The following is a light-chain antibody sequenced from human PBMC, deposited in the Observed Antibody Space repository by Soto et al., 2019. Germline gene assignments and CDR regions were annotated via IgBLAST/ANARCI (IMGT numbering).Light chain of an antibody. Sequence: IQLTQSPSSLSASVGDTITITCRASQRISTHLNWYQQKPGKAPNLLIYAAYNLQSGIPSRFSGSGSGTDFTLTISSLQPEDFATYYCQQSYSTPRTFGQGTKV. CDR2: AAY. CDR1: QRISTH. V-gene: IGKV1-39*01. CDR3: QQSYSTPRT. J-gene: IGKJ1*01.